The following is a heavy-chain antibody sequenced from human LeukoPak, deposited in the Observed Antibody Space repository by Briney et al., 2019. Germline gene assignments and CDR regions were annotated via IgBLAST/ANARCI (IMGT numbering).Heavy chain of an antibody. CDR3: ARPMTMSKDAFDI. D-gene: IGHD4/OR15-4a*01. CDR2: ISYDGSNK. V-gene: IGHV3-30-3*01. Sequence: GGSLRLSCAASGFTFSSYAIHWVRQAPGKGLEGVAGISYDGSNKYHADSVEGRFTISRENSKNTVYLQMNSLRVEDTAVYYCARPMTMSKDAFDIWGQGTMVTVSP. CDR1: GFTFSSYA. J-gene: IGHJ3*02.